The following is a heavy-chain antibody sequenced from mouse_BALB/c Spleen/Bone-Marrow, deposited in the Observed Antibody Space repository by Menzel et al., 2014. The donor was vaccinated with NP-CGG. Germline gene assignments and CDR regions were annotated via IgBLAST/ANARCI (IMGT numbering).Heavy chain of an antibody. CDR3: ARKCDCSSYFDY. V-gene: IGHV1-67*01. Sequence: QVQLQQSGPELVRPGVSVKISCKGSGYTFTDYAVHWVKQSHAKSLEWIGLIRPSSDYTHYNQKFKGKATMTVDKSSSTAYMELARLTSGDSAIYFCARKCDCSSYFDYWGQGTTLTVSS. D-gene: IGHD1-1*01. CDR1: GYTFTDYA. CDR2: IRPSSDYT. J-gene: IGHJ2*01.